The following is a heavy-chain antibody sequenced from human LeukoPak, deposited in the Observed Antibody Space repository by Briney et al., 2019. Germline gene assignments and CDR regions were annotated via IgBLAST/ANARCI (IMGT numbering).Heavy chain of an antibody. CDR3: ARGRDGYNFLNRGEYYYFDY. J-gene: IGHJ4*02. D-gene: IGHD5-24*01. CDR1: GGSISSGSYY. Sequence: SETLSLTCSVSGGSISSGSYYWSWIRQPAGKGLEWIGRFYTSGSTNYNPSLKSRVTISVDTSKNQFSLKLNSVTAADTAVYYCARGRDGYNFLNRGEYYYFDYWGQGTLVTVSS. CDR2: FYTSGST. V-gene: IGHV4-61*02.